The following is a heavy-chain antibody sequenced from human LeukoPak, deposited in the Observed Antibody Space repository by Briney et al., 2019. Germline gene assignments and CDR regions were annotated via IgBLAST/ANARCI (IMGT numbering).Heavy chain of an antibody. V-gene: IGHV1-46*01. CDR3: ARDNSVEDTAWWFDP. D-gene: IGHD4-23*01. Sequence: ASVKVSCKASGYSFTSYYMHWVRQAPGQGLEWMGIINPSGGSTSYAQKFQGRVTMTRDMSTSTDYMELSSLRSEDTAVYYCARDNSVEDTAWWFDPWGQGTLVTVAS. J-gene: IGHJ5*02. CDR2: INPSGGST. CDR1: GYSFTSYY.